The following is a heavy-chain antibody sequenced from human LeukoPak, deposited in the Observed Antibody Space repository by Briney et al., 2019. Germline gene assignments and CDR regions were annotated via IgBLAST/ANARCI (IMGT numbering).Heavy chain of an antibody. V-gene: IGHV3-30*04. CDR2: ISYDGSNK. Sequence: PGGSLRLSCAASGFTFSSCAMHWVRQAPGKGLEWVTVISYDGSNKYYADSVKGRFTISRDNSKNTLYLQMNSLRAEDTAVYYCAKDLLGAFDYWGQGTLVTVSS. CDR1: GFTFSSCA. D-gene: IGHD3-3*02. CDR3: AKDLLGAFDY. J-gene: IGHJ4*02.